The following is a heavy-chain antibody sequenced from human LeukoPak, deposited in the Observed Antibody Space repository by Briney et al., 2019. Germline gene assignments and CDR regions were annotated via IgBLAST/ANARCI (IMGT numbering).Heavy chain of an antibody. V-gene: IGHV4-59*01. D-gene: IGHD5/OR15-5a*01. CDR2: IYNSGST. J-gene: IGHJ6*02. CDR3: ARAKGSVSVNFYHYYGLDV. Sequence: KASETLSLTCTVSGGPINSNYWSWIRQPPGKGLEWIGYIYNSGSTNYHPSLKRRVAISVDTSKNQFSLKLTSVTAADTAVYYCARAKGSVSVNFYHYYGLDVWGQGTTVTVSS. CDR1: GGPINSNY.